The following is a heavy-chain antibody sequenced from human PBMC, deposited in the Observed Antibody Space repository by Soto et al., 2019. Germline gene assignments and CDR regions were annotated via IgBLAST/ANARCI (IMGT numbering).Heavy chain of an antibody. CDR2: INPSGGST. J-gene: IGHJ6*03. Sequence: ASVKVSCKASGYTFTSYYMHWVRQAPGQGLEWKGKINPSGGSTSYAQKFQGRVTMTRDTSTSTVYMELSSLRSEDTAVYYCASQSYSNYAGSYYYYYYMDVSGKGTTVTVSS. V-gene: IGHV1-46*03. D-gene: IGHD4-4*01. CDR1: GYTFTSYY. CDR3: ASQSYSNYAGSYYYYYYMDV.